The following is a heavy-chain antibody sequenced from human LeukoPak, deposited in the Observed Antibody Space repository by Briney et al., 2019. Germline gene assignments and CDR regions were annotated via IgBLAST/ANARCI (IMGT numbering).Heavy chain of an antibody. J-gene: IGHJ4*02. D-gene: IGHD1-26*01. CDR2: ISGSGGST. CDR1: GFTFSSYG. V-gene: IGHV3-23*01. Sequence: GGSLRLSCAASGFTFSSYGMSWVRQAPGKGLEWVPAISGSGGSTYYADSVKGRFTISRDNSKNTLFLQMNSLRAEDTAVYYCAISGGYWAWAHWGQGTLVTVSS. CDR3: AISGGYWAWAH.